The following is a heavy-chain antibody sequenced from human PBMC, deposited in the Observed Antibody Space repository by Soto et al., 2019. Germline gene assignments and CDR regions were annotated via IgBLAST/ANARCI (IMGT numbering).Heavy chain of an antibody. V-gene: IGHV1-2*02. CDR2: INTNSGGT. CDR3: ARDLGGATIFGDHGDYYGMDV. J-gene: IGHJ6*02. Sequence: ASVKVAGKASGGTFSSYAISWVRQAPGQGLEWMGGINTNSGGTNYAQKFQGRVTMTRDTSMSTAYMELSRLRSDDTAVYYCARDLGGATIFGDHGDYYGMDVWGQGTTVTVSS. D-gene: IGHD3-3*01. CDR1: GGTFSSYA.